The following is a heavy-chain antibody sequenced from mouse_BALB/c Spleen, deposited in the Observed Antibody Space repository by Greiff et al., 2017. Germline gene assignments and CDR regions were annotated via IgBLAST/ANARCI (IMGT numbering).Heavy chain of an antibody. J-gene: IGHJ2*01. Sequence: QVQLQQSGAELVRPGASVTLSCKASGYTFTDYEMHWVKQTPVHGLEWIGAIYPETGGTAYNQKFKGKATLTADKSSSTAYMELRSLTSEDSAVYYCTRNDYDHFAYWGQGTTLTVSS. V-gene: IGHV1-15*01. CDR1: GYTFTDYE. CDR2: IYPETGGT. CDR3: TRNDYDHFAY. D-gene: IGHD2-4*01.